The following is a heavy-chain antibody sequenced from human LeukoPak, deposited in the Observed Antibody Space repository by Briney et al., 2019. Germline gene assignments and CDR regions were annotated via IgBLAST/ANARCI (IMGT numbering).Heavy chain of an antibody. D-gene: IGHD2-15*01. Sequence: GGSLRLSCAASGFTFSSYWMHWVRQAPGKGLVWASRINTDGSSTSYADSVKGRFTISRDNAKNTLYLQMNSLRAEDTAVYYCARVGDCSGGSCFSYYYYYMDVWGKGTTVTVSS. CDR3: ARVGDCSGGSCFSYYYYYMDV. CDR2: INTDGSST. CDR1: GFTFSSYW. V-gene: IGHV3-74*01. J-gene: IGHJ6*03.